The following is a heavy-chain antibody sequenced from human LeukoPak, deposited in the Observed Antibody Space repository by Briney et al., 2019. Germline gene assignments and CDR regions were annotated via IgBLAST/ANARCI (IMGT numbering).Heavy chain of an antibody. J-gene: IGHJ6*03. D-gene: IGHD5-18*01. CDR3: ARTTEGGYTYDYFYYYYTDV. Sequence: SETLSLTCTVSGGSISSYYWSWIRQPPGKGLEWIGYIYYSGSTNYNPSLKSRVTISVDTSKNQFSLKLSSVTAADTAVYYCARTTEGGYTYDYFYYYYTDVWGKGTTVTISS. CDR2: IYYSGST. V-gene: IGHV4-59*01. CDR1: GGSISSYY.